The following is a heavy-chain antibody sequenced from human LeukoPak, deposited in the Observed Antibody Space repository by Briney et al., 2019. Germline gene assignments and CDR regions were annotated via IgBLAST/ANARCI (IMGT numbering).Heavy chain of an antibody. CDR1: GFTFSSYS. Sequence: GGSLRLSCAASGFTFSSYSMNWVRQAPGKGLEWVSSISSSSSYIYYADSVKGRFTISRDNAKNSLYLQMNSLRAEDTALYYCARRRGFVAVAGTEPFDCWGQGTLVTVSS. D-gene: IGHD6-19*01. V-gene: IGHV3-21*04. CDR2: ISSSSSYI. J-gene: IGHJ4*02. CDR3: ARRRGFVAVAGTEPFDC.